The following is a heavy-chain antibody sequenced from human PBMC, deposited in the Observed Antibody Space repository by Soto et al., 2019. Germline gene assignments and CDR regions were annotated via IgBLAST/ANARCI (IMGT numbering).Heavy chain of an antibody. CDR2: FGGSGGST. D-gene: IGHD1-26*01. V-gene: IGHV3-23*01. CDR3: AKTMGRDY. J-gene: IGHJ4*02. CDR1: GVTFRRYA. Sequence: EVQLLESGGGLVQPGGSLRLSCAASGVTFRRYAMNWVRQAPGKGLEWVSAFGGSGGSTYYADSVKGRFTISRDNSKNTPYLQMNSLRAEDTAVYYCAKTMGRDYWGQGTLVTVSS.